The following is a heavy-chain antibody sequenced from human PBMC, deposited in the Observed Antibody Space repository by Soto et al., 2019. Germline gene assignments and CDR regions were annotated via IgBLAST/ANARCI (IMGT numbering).Heavy chain of an antibody. V-gene: IGHV3-30-3*01. CDR1: GFTFSSYA. Sequence: GGSLRLSCAASGFTFSSYAMHWVRQAPGKGLEWVAVISYDGSNKYYADSVKGRFTISRDNSKNTLYLQMNSLRAEDTAVYYFARDQDIVVVVAATPSPHFDYWGQGTLVTVSS. J-gene: IGHJ4*02. D-gene: IGHD2-15*01. CDR3: ARDQDIVVVVAATPSPHFDY. CDR2: ISYDGSNK.